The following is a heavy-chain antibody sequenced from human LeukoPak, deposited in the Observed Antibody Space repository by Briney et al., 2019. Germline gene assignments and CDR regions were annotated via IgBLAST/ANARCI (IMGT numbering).Heavy chain of an antibody. CDR3: ARGFWSGYYFDY. J-gene: IGHJ4*02. D-gene: IGHD3-3*01. CDR1: GYTFTSYG. Sequence: SVKVSCKASGYTFTSYGISWVRQAPGQGLEWMGRIIPIFGTANYAQKFQGRVTITTDESTSTAYMELSSLRSEDTAVYYCARGFWSGYYFDYWGQGTLVTVSS. CDR2: IIPIFGTA. V-gene: IGHV1-69*05.